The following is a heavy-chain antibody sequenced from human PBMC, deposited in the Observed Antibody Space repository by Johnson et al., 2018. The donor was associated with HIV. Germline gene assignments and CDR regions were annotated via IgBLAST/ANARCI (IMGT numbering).Heavy chain of an antibody. V-gene: IGHV3-30*02. D-gene: IGHD1-26*01. J-gene: IGHJ3*02. CDR2: IRNDGSNK. CDR1: GFTFRNYG. Sequence: QVQLVESGGGVVQPGGSLRLSCVASGFTFRNYGMHWVRQAPGKGLEWVAFIRNDGSNKYYVDSVKGRFTISRDNSKNTLHLQMNSLRGEDTAVYYCAKGRIVGALQSTFDIWGQGTMVTVSS. CDR3: AKGRIVGALQSTFDI.